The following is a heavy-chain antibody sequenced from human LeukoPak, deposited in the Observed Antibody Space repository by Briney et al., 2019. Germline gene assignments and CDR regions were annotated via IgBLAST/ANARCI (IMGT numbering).Heavy chain of an antibody. CDR1: GFTFSSYA. V-gene: IGHV3-23*01. CDR2: ISGSGGST. J-gene: IGHJ4*02. Sequence: SGGSLRLSCAASGFTFSSYAMSWVRQAPGKGLEWVSAISGSGGSTYYADSVKGRFTISRDNSKNTLYLQMNSLRAEDTAVYYCAKVRLYGDYPEIDYWGQGTLVAVSS. CDR3: AKVRLYGDYPEIDY. D-gene: IGHD4-17*01.